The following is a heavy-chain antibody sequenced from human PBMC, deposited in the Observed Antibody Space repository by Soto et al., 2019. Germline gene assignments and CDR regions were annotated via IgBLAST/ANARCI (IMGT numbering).Heavy chain of an antibody. J-gene: IGHJ4*02. CDR3: ARESEDLTSNFGY. V-gene: IGHV3-21*06. CDR1: GFTFTRYS. CDR2: ISSTTNYI. Sequence: GGSLRLSCAASGFTFTRYSMNWVRQAPGKGLEWVSSISSTTNYIYYGDSMKGRFTISRDNGKNSLYLEIHSLRAEDTAVYYYARESEDLTSNFGYWGQGTLVTVSS.